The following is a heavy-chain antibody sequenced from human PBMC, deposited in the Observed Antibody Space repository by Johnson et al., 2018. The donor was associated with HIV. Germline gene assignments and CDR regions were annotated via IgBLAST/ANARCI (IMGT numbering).Heavy chain of an antibody. CDR1: GFTFSYAW. Sequence: VQLVESGGGLVKTGGSLRLSCVASGFTFSYAWMSWVRQAPGKGLEWIGRIKSKTDGGTAEYAAPVKDRFTISRDDSKNTVYLQMNSLTTEDTAIYYCATDGGGYHEDAFYIWGQGTRVTVSS. CDR3: ATDGGGYHEDAFYI. D-gene: IGHD2-8*01. CDR2: IKSKTDGGTA. J-gene: IGHJ3*02. V-gene: IGHV3-15*01.